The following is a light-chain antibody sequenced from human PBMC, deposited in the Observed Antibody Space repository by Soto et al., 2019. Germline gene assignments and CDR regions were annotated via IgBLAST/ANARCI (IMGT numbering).Light chain of an antibody. CDR2: GAS. CDR1: QSVTTR. CDR3: QQYGGSPIT. V-gene: IGKV3-20*01. Sequence: IFLTQSPGTLSLSPGEIFTLSCRASQSVTTRLAWYQHKPGQAPTLLMSGASNRASGVPVRFSGSGSGTDFTLTITRLEPEDFALYYCQQYGGSPITFGLGTRLEIK. J-gene: IGKJ5*01.